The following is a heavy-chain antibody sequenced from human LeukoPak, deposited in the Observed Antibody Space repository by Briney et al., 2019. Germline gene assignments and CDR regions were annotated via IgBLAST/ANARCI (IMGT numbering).Heavy chain of an antibody. CDR3: ATLADYYDSSGYYNWYFDY. Sequence: ASVKVSCKVSGYTLTELSMHWVRQALGKGLEWMGGFDPEDGETIYAQKFQGRVTMTEDTSTDTAYMELSSLRSEDTAVYYCATLADYYDSSGYYNWYFDYWGQGTLVTVSS. J-gene: IGHJ4*02. V-gene: IGHV1-24*01. D-gene: IGHD3-22*01. CDR2: FDPEDGET. CDR1: GYTLTELS.